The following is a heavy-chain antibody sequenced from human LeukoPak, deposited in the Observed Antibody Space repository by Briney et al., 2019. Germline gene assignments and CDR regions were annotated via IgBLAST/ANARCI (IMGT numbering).Heavy chain of an antibody. D-gene: IGHD3-9*01. CDR2: ISTSSSYI. Sequence: PGGSLRLSCAASGFTFSSYSMNWVRQAPGKGREWGSSISTSSSYIYYADSVKGRFSISRDNAKNSLYLQMNSLRAEDTAVYYCARMHFDWSMEGYYFDYWGQGTLVTVSS. J-gene: IGHJ4*02. CDR1: GFTFSSYS. V-gene: IGHV3-21*01. CDR3: ARMHFDWSMEGYYFDY.